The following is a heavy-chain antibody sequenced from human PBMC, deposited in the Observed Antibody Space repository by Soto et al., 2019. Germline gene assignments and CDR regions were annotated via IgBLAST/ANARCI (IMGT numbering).Heavy chain of an antibody. J-gene: IGHJ2*01. D-gene: IGHD4-17*01. CDR1: GGSISSYY. CDR2: IYYSGNT. V-gene: IGHV4-59*01. CDR3: ARLRGGYWYFDL. Sequence: QVQLQESGPGLVKPSETLSLTCSVSGGSISSYYWSWFRQPPGRELEWFGYIYYSGNTNYNPSLKSRVTISIDTSKQQFYLTLSSVTAADTAVYYCARLRGGYWYFDLWGRGALVTVSS.